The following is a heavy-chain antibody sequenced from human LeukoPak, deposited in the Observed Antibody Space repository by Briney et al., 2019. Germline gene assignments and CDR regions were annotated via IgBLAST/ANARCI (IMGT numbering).Heavy chain of an antibody. J-gene: IGHJ4*02. Sequence: SETLSLTCAVSGGSISSGGYSWSWIRQPPGKGLEWIGYIYHSGSTYYNPSLKSRVTISVDRSKNQFSLKLSSVTAADTAVYYCARGGNWALDYWGQGTLVTVSS. D-gene: IGHD7-27*01. CDR3: ARGGNWALDY. CDR2: IYHSGST. CDR1: GGSISSGGYS. V-gene: IGHV4-30-2*01.